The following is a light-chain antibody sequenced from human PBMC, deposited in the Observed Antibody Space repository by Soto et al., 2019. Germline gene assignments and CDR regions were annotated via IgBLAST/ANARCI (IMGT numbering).Light chain of an antibody. Sequence: EIVLTQSPGTLSLSPGERATLSCRASQSVTSSYLAWYQQKPGQAHRLFIYGASSRATGIPDRFSGSGSGTDFTLTISRLEPEDFAVYHCQQYGNSPWTFGQGTKVAIK. CDR2: GAS. CDR3: QQYGNSPWT. CDR1: QSVTSSY. J-gene: IGKJ1*01. V-gene: IGKV3-20*01.